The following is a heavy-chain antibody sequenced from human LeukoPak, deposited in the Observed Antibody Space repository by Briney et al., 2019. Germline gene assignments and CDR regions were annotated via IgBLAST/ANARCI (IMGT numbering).Heavy chain of an antibody. V-gene: IGHV4-59*12. Sequence: PSETLSLTCTVSGGSISSYYWSWIRQPPGKGLEWIGYIYYSGSTNYNPSLKSRVTISVDTSKNQFSLKLSSVTAADTAVYYCARDAVGATSFDYWGQETLVTVSS. J-gene: IGHJ4*02. CDR2: IYYSGST. D-gene: IGHD1-26*01. CDR1: GGSISSYY. CDR3: ARDAVGATSFDY.